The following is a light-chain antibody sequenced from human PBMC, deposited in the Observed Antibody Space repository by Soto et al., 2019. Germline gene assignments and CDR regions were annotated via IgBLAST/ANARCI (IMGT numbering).Light chain of an antibody. CDR1: QGISSY. CDR2: AAS. J-gene: IGKJ4*01. V-gene: IGKV1-9*01. Sequence: DIQLTQSPSFLSASVGDRVTITCRASQGISSYLAWYQQKPGKAPKLLIYAASTLQYGVPSRFSGSGSGTEFTLTIDSLQPEDFATYYCQQVKSYPRTFGGGTKVDIK. CDR3: QQVKSYPRT.